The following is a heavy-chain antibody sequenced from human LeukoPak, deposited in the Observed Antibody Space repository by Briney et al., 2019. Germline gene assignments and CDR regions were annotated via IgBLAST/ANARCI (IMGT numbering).Heavy chain of an antibody. CDR1: GFTFTSSA. D-gene: IGHD1-14*01. CDR2: IVVGSGNT. Sequence: SVKVSCKASGFTFTSSAMQWVRQARGQRLEWIGWIVVGSGNTNYAQKFQERVTITRDMSTSTAYMELSSLRSEDTAVYYCARGAGFAEPLPEYWGQGTLLTVSS. CDR3: ARGAGFAEPLPEY. J-gene: IGHJ4*02. V-gene: IGHV1-58*02.